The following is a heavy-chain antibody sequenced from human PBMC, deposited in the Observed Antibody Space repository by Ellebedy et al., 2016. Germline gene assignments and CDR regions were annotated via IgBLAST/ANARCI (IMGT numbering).Heavy chain of an antibody. Sequence: SETLSLTXTVSGGSIKSGGYYWSWIRQPAGKGLEWIGRIYTSGSTNYNPSLKSRVTMSVDMSKNHFSLELRSVTAADTAVYYCASLTIPGGSDFWGQGTLVTVSS. CDR2: IYTSGST. CDR3: ASLTIPGGSDF. J-gene: IGHJ4*02. D-gene: IGHD3-3*01. CDR1: GGSIKSGGYY. V-gene: IGHV4-61*02.